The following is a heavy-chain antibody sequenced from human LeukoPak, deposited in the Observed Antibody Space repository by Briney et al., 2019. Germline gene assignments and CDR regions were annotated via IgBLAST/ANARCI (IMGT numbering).Heavy chain of an antibody. CDR1: GFTFSSYA. CDR2: ISYDGSNK. Sequence: GGSLRLSCAASGFTFSSYAMHWVRQAPGKGLEWVAVISYDGSNKYYADSVKGRFTISRDNSKNTLYLQMNSLRAEDTAVYYCATGMYSSGWLSYYYYGMDVWGQGTTVTVSS. J-gene: IGHJ6*02. D-gene: IGHD6-19*01. V-gene: IGHV3-30-3*01. CDR3: ATGMYSSGWLSYYYYGMDV.